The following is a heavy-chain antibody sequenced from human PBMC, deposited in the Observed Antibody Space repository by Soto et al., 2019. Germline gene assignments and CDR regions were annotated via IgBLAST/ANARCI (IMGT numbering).Heavy chain of an antibody. CDR3: ARNRYGGYDFVY. Sequence: QVQLQESGPGLVKPSGTLSLTCAVSSGSITSSNWWSWVRQPPGKGLEWIGEVSHTGNTNYIPSLKSRVTISVDKSRNQFSLRLSSVTAADTAVYYCARNRYGGYDFVYWGQGTLVTVSS. D-gene: IGHD5-12*01. J-gene: IGHJ4*02. CDR1: SGSITSSNW. CDR2: VSHTGNT. V-gene: IGHV4-4*02.